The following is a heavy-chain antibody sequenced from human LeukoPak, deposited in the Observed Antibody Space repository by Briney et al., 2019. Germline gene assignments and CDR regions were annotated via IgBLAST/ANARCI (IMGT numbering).Heavy chain of an antibody. D-gene: IGHD3-9*01. J-gene: IGHJ5*02. CDR2: INTNTGNP. CDR3: ARSGESYYDILTDYPNWVDP. Sequence: ASVKVSCKASGYTFTTYAMNWVRQAPGQGLEWMGWINTNTGNPTYAQGFTGRFVFSLDTSVSTAYLQISSLKAEDTAVYYCARSGESYYDILTDYPNWVDPWGQGTLVTVSS. CDR1: GYTFTTYA. V-gene: IGHV7-4-1*02.